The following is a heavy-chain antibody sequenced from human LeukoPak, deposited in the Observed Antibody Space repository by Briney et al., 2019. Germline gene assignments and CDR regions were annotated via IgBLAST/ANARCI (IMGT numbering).Heavy chain of an antibody. CDR3: AKLRAFKGPFNFDY. CDR2: ISGSGGST. CDR1: GFTFSDAW. J-gene: IGHJ4*02. Sequence: GGSLRLSCVASGFTFSDAWMSWVRQAPGKGLEWVSAISGSGGSTYYADSVKGRFTISRDNSKNTLYLQMNSLRAEDTAVYYCAKLRAFKGPFNFDYWGQGTLVTVSS. V-gene: IGHV3-23*01.